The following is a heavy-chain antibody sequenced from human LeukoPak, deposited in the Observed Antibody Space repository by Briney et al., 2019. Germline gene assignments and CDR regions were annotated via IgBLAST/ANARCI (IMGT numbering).Heavy chain of an antibody. CDR2: IYFSGST. D-gene: IGHD3-3*01. Sequence: SETLSLTCTVSGGSISSYYWSWIRQPPGKGLEWIGYIYFSGSTSYNPSLKSRVTISVDRSKNQFSLKLSSVAAADTAVYYCARSYDPNFDYWGQGTLVTVSS. CDR3: ARSYDPNFDY. J-gene: IGHJ4*02. V-gene: IGHV4-59*01. CDR1: GGSISSYY.